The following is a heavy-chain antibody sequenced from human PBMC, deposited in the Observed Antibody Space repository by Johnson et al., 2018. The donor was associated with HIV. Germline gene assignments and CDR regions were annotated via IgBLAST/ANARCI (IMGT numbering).Heavy chain of an antibody. Sequence: QMQLVESGGGLVQPGRSLRLSCAASGFTFSSYDMHWVRQAPGKGLEWVALISYDGSNKYHADSVKGRFTISRDNSKNTLYLQMNSLRPEDTAAYYCATIAAHGAAFDIWGQGTVVTVSS. D-gene: IGHD6-25*01. CDR2: ISYDGSNK. CDR3: ATIAAHGAAFDI. V-gene: IGHV3-30*03. J-gene: IGHJ3*02. CDR1: GFTFSSYD.